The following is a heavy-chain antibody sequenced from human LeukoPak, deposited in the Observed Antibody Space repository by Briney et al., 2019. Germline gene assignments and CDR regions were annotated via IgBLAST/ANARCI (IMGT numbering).Heavy chain of an antibody. CDR1: GGSISNTNSY. Sequence: SETLSLTCTVSGGSISNTNSYWGWIRQPPGEGLKWIGNIYYGGSTYYNPSLKTRVTISVDLSKNQFSLKLSSVTAADTAVYYCAREQKQGHYYDTWGQGTLVTVSS. V-gene: IGHV4-39*07. CDR3: AREQKQGHYYDT. CDR2: IYYGGST. D-gene: IGHD3-22*01. J-gene: IGHJ5*02.